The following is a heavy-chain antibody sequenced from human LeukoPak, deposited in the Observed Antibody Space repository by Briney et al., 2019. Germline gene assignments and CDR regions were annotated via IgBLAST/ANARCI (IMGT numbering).Heavy chain of an antibody. CDR1: GGSFSGCY. CDR3: ARTRGYCSSTSCRGGWFDP. J-gene: IGHJ5*02. Sequence: PSETLSLTCAVYGGSFSGCYWSWIRQPPGKGLEWIGEINHSGSTNYNPSLKSRVTISVDTSKNQFSLKLSSVTAADTAVYYCARTRGYCSSTSCRGGWFDPWGQGTLVTVSS. D-gene: IGHD2-2*01. V-gene: IGHV4-34*01. CDR2: INHSGST.